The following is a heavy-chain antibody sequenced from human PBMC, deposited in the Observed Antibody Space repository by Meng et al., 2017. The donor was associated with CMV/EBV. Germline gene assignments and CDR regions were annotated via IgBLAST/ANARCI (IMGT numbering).Heavy chain of an antibody. CDR1: GFTFSSYA. V-gene: IGHV3-23*01. J-gene: IGHJ4*02. CDR2: ISGSGGST. CDR3: AKIPGMVGNDY. Sequence: GGPLRLSCAASGFTFSSYAMSWVRQAPGKGLEWVSAISGSGGSTYYADSVKGRFTISRDNSKNTLYLQMNSLRAEDTAVYCCAKIPGMVGNDYWGQGTLVTVSS. D-gene: IGHD1-1*01.